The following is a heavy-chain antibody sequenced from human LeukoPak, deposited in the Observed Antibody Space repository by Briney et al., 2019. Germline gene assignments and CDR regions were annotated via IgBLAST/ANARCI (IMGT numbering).Heavy chain of an antibody. CDR1: GYAFTSYG. Sequence: ASVKVSCKASGYAFTSYGISWVRQAPGQGLEWMGWISAYNGNTNYAQKLQGRVTMTTDTSTSTAYMELRSLRSDDTAVYYCARVLGRSIAAAGTRYGMDVWGQGTTVTVSS. V-gene: IGHV1-18*01. D-gene: IGHD6-13*01. J-gene: IGHJ6*02. CDR2: ISAYNGNT. CDR3: ARVLGRSIAAAGTRYGMDV.